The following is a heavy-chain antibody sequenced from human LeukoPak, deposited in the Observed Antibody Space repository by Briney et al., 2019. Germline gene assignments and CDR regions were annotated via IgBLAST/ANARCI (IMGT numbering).Heavy chain of an antibody. CDR3: ARSGYSYVIDAFDI. J-gene: IGHJ3*02. D-gene: IGHD5-18*01. CDR1: GGSISSYY. Sequence: PSETLSLTCTVSGGSISSYYRSWIRQPPGKGLEWIGYIYYSGSTNYNPSLKSRVTISVDTSKNQFSLKLSSVTAADTAVYYCARSGYSYVIDAFDIWGQGTMVTVSS. V-gene: IGHV4-59*01. CDR2: IYYSGST.